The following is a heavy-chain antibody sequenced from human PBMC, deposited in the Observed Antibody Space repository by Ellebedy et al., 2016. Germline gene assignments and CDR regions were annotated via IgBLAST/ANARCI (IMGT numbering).Heavy chain of an antibody. D-gene: IGHD1-26*01. CDR1: GFTFSSYW. V-gene: IGHV3-74*01. Sequence: HTGGSLRLSCAASGFTFSSYWIHWVRQAPGKGLVWVSRINNDGSGTVYADTVKGRFTISRGNAKNTVYLQMNSLRAEDAAMYYCARGVWVSAEGGRFDPWGQGTLVTVSS. CDR3: ARGVWVSAEGGRFDP. J-gene: IGHJ5*02. CDR2: INNDGSGT.